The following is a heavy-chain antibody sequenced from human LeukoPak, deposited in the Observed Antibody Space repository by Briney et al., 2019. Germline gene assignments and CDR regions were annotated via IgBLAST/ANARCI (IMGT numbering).Heavy chain of an antibody. CDR3: SKETGSALFILP. V-gene: IGHV4-59*08. CDR1: GGSISSYY. CDR2: IFYSGST. Sequence: SETLSLTCTVSGGSISSYYWNWIRQPPGKGLEWIGYIFYSGSTYYNPSLKSRVTISVDTSQNQFSLKLSSVTAAATAVYYFSKETGSALFILPGGQGTLVTVSS. J-gene: IGHJ1*01. D-gene: IGHD3/OR15-3a*01.